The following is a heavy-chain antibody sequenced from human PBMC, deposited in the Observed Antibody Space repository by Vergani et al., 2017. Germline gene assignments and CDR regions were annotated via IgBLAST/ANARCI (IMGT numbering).Heavy chain of an antibody. CDR1: GFTFSSYG. CDR3: AKDAGPHYYYYMDV. CDR2: ISYDGSNK. V-gene: IGHV3-30*18. Sequence: VLLVESGGGLVQPGGSLRLSCAASGFTFSSYGMHWVRQAPGKGLEWVAVISYDGSNKYYADSVKGRFTISRDNSKNTLYLQMNSLRAEDTAVYYCAKDAGPHYYYYMDVWGKGTTVTVSS. J-gene: IGHJ6*03.